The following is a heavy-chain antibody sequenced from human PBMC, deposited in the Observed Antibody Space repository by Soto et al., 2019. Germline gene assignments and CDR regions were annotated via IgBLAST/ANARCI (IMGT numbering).Heavy chain of an antibody. J-gene: IGHJ6*02. CDR1: GGSISSSNW. CDR2: IYHSGST. CDR3: ARDRWSIVARSGMDV. V-gene: IGHV4-4*02. Sequence: SETLSLTCAVSGGSISSSNWWSWVRQPPGKGLEWIGEIYHSGSTNYNPSLKSRVTISVDKSKNQFSLKLSSVTAADTAVYYCARDRWSIVARSGMDVWGQGNTVTVSS. D-gene: IGHD2-15*01.